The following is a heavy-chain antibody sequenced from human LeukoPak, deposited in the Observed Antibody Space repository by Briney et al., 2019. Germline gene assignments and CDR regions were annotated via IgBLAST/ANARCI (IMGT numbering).Heavy chain of an antibody. CDR1: GFTFSSYW. D-gene: IGHD2-2*01. J-gene: IGHJ4*02. CDR3: ARIPYCSSTNCYPSDY. Sequence: GGSLRLSCAASGFTFSSYWMHWVRQAPGKGLVWVSRINSDGSSTSYADSVKGRFTISRDNAKNTLYLQMNSLRAEDTAVYYCARIPYCSSTNCYPSDYWGQGTLVTVSS. V-gene: IGHV3-74*01. CDR2: INSDGSST.